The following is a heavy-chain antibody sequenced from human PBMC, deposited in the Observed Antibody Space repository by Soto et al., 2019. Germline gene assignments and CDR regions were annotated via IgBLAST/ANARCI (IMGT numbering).Heavy chain of an antibody. CDR3: ARVGGVKGYHYVDADDY. Sequence: ASVKVSCKGSGYTFTSLGITWVRQAPGQGLEWMGWITTYNDNTNYAQKFQGRVTMTTDTSTGTAYMELRSLRSDDTAVYYCARVGGVKGYHYVDADDYWGQGTLVTVSS. V-gene: IGHV1-18*01. D-gene: IGHD4-17*01. CDR1: GYTFTSLG. J-gene: IGHJ4*02. CDR2: ITTYNDNT.